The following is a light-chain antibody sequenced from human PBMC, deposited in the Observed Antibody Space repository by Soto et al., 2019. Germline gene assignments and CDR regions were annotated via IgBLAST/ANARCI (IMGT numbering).Light chain of an antibody. V-gene: IGKV3-20*01. CDR2: GAS. Sequence: EIVMTQSPATLSVSPGERATLSCRASQTVSRNLAWYQQKPGQAPRLLIYGASSRATGIPDRFSGSGSGTDFTLTISRLEPEDFAVYYCQQYGSSPQTFGQGTKVDI. CDR3: QQYGSSPQT. CDR1: QTVSRN. J-gene: IGKJ1*01.